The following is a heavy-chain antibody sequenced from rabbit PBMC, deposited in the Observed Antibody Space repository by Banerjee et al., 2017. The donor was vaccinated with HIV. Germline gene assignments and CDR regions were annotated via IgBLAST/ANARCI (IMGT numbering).Heavy chain of an antibody. D-gene: IGHD6-1*01. Sequence: QSLEESGGDLVKPGASLKLTCTASGFSFSSYWMCWVRQAPGKGLEWIACIYTGSSGSTAYANWVNGRFTISKTSSTTVTLQMTSLTAADTATYFCARNSANIYGYRLDLWGQGTLVTVS. CDR2: IYTGSSGST. CDR3: ARNSANIYGYRLDL. CDR1: GFSFSSYW. V-gene: IGHV1S40*01. J-gene: IGHJ3*01.